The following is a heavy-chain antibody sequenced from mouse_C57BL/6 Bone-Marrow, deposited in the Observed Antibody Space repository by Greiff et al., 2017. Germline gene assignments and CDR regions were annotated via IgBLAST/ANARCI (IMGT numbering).Heavy chain of an antibody. Sequence: QVQLKQPGAELVKPGASVKLSCKASGYTFTSYWMHWVKQRPGQGLEWIGMIHPNSGSTNYNEKFKSKATLTVDKSSSTAYMQRSSLTSEDSAVYYCARWYYGSSYVWFAYWGQGTLVTVSA. CDR1: GYTFTSYW. J-gene: IGHJ3*01. CDR2: IHPNSGST. CDR3: ARWYYGSSYVWFAY. V-gene: IGHV1-64*01. D-gene: IGHD1-1*01.